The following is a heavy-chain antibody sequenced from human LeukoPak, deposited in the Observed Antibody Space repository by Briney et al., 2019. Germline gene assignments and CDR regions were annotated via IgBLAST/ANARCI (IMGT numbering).Heavy chain of an antibody. J-gene: IGHJ5*02. V-gene: IGHV4-39*07. D-gene: IGHD3-3*01. CDR1: GGSISSSSYY. Sequence: SETLSLTCTVSGGSISSSSYYWGWIRQPPGKGLEWIGSIYYSGSTYYNPSLKSRVTVSVDTSKNQFSLKLSSVTAADTAVYYCARRDYDFWSGYYLWWFDPWGQGTLVTVSS. CDR2: IYYSGST. CDR3: ARRDYDFWSGYYLWWFDP.